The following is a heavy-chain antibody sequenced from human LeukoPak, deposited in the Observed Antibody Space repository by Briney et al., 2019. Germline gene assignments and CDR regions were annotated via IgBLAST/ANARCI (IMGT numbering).Heavy chain of an antibody. D-gene: IGHD5-24*01. CDR1: GGSISSYY. CDR2: IYYSGST. J-gene: IGHJ4*02. CDR3: ARTEGEMATMSFDY. V-gene: IGHV4-59*01. Sequence: PSETLSLTCTVSGGSISSYYWSWIRQPPGKGLEWIGYIYYSGSTNYNPSLKSRVTISVDTSKNQFSLKLSSVTAADTAVYYCARTEGEMATMSFDYWGQGTLVTVSS.